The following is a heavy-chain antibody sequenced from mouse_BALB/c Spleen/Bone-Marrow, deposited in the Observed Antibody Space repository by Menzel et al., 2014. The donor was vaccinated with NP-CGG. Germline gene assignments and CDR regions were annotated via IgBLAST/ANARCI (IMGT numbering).Heavy chain of an antibody. V-gene: IGHV5-4*02. CDR1: GFTFSDYY. Sequence: EVQGVESGGGLVKPGGSLKPSCAASGFTFSDYYMFWVRQTPEKRLGWVATISDGVSYAYYPDSVKGRFTISRDNARNNLYLQMSSLKSEDTAMYYCARAPPYDFYAMDYWGQGTSVTVSS. J-gene: IGHJ4*01. D-gene: IGHD2-13*01. CDR2: ISDGVSYA. CDR3: ARAPPYDFYAMDY.